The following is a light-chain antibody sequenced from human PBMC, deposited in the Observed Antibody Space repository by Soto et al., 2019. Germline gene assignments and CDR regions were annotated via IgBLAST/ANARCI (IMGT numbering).Light chain of an antibody. CDR2: RNK. V-gene: IGLV1-40*01. Sequence: QSVLTQPPSVSGAPGQRVTIACTGLSSNIGAGYDVNWYQQSPGTAPKLLIYRNKDRPSGVPDRFSGSRSGTSGVLAITGLQTEDEADYYCQSYDSSLKAVVFGGGTKVTVL. CDR3: QSYDSSLKAVV. J-gene: IGLJ3*02. CDR1: SSNIGAGYD.